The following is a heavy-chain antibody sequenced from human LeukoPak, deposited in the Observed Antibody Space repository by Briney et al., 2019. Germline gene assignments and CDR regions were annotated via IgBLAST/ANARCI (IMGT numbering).Heavy chain of an antibody. J-gene: IGHJ6*03. Sequence: GGSLRLSCAASPFTFSSYGMHWVRQAPGKGLEWVAYIQYDGSNQQYADSVKGRFSISRDSSKNILYLQMNSLRAEDTAVYYCARRSNLEYYYYYYYMDVWGKGTTVTISS. CDR1: PFTFSSYG. D-gene: IGHD1-1*01. CDR3: ARRSNLEYYYYYYYMDV. CDR2: IQYDGSNQ. V-gene: IGHV3-30*19.